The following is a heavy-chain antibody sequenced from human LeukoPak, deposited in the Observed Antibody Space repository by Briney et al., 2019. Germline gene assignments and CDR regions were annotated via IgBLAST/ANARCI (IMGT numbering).Heavy chain of an antibody. D-gene: IGHD2-2*01. CDR1: GFTFSSYE. J-gene: IGHJ4*02. V-gene: IGHV3-48*03. Sequence: GGSLRLSCAASGFTFSSYEMNWVRQAPGKGLEWVSYISSSGSTIYYADSVKGRFTISRDNAKNSLYLQMNSLRAEDTAVYYCARVGRACISTTCPFDYWGQGTLVTVSS. CDR3: ARVGRACISTTCPFDY. CDR2: ISSSGSTI.